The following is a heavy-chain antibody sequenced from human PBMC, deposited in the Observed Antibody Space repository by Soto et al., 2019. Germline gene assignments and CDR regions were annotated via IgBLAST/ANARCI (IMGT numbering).Heavy chain of an antibody. J-gene: IGHJ4*02. Sequence: EVQLVESGGGLVQPGGSLRLSCAASGFTVSSNYMSWVRQAPGKGLEWVSVIYSGGSAYYADSVKGRFTISRDNSKNTLYLHMTSQRAEDTAVYYCARHGYSYGGGYFDYWGQGTLVTVSS. CDR2: IYSGGSA. CDR1: GFTVSSNY. V-gene: IGHV3-66*04. CDR3: ARHGYSYGGGYFDY. D-gene: IGHD5-18*01.